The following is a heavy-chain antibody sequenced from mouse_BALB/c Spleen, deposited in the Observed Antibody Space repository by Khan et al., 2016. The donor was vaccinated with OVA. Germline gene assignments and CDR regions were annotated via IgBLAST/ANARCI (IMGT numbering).Heavy chain of an antibody. CDR1: GYIFTDYN. CDR2: IYPGSDNT. CDR3: TREWAAWFRY. Sequence: QVQLKESGAELARPGASVKLSCKASGYIFTDYNINWMRQRTGQGLEWIGEIYPGSDNTYYNERFKGKATLTVDKSSSTAYMHLSSLTSEDSAVYFCTREWAAWFRYWGQGTLVTVSA. V-gene: IGHV1-77*01. J-gene: IGHJ3*02.